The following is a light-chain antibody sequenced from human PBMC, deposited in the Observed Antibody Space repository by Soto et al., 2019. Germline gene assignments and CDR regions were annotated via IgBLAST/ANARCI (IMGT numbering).Light chain of an antibody. CDR3: SSYTTSSTLAV. CDR2: DVN. J-gene: IGLJ2*01. V-gene: IGLV2-14*03. Sequence: QSALTQPASVSGSPGQSITISCTGTSSDVGGYNYVSWYQQHPGKAPKLMIYDVNNRPSGVSNRFSGSKSGNTASLTISGLQAEDEADYYCSSYTTSSTLAVFGGGTKVTVL. CDR1: SSDVGGYNY.